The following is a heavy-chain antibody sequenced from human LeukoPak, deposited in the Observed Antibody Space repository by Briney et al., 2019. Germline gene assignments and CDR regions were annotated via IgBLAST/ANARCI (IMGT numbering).Heavy chain of an antibody. D-gene: IGHD1-1*01. V-gene: IGHV4-34*01. CDR3: GRHVQAPSFDP. CDR2: INHSGSA. CDR1: GGSFTGYS. J-gene: IGHJ5*02. Sequence: RPSETLSLTCAVYGGSFTGYSWTWIRQPPGKGLEWIGDINHSGSANYNPSLRSRVTISIDTSKNQFSLKLRSVTAADTAVYYCGRHVQAPSFDPWGQGTLVTVSS.